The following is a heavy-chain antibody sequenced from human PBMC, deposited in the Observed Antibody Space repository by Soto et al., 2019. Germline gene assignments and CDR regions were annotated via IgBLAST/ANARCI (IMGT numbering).Heavy chain of an antibody. CDR1: GYTFTSYG. J-gene: IGHJ3*02. V-gene: IGHV1-18*01. Sequence: QVQLVQSGAEVKKPGASVKVSCKASGYTFTSYGISWVRQAPGQGPEWMGRISTYNGNTNYVQRLQGRVTMTTDTSTNTAYMELRSLRYDDTAVYFCARDPGYITTWHQAFDSWGQGTMVTVSS. CDR2: ISTYNGNT. CDR3: ARDPGYITTWHQAFDS. D-gene: IGHD5-12*01.